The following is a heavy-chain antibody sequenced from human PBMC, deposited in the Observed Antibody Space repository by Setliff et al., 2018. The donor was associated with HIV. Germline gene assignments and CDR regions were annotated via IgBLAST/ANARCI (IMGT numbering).Heavy chain of an antibody. CDR1: GSSISSNYY. CDR2: IDASANT. J-gene: IGHJ6*04. Sequence: PSETLSLTCTVSGSSISSNYYWAWIRQAPGKGLEWIGCIDASANTYYIPSLKSRVTMSVDTSKNQFSLRLNSVTAADTAIYYCTRRGADSYYPRPLDVWGKGTTVTVSS. CDR3: TRRGADSYYPRPLDV. D-gene: IGHD3-10*01. V-gene: IGHV4-38-2*02.